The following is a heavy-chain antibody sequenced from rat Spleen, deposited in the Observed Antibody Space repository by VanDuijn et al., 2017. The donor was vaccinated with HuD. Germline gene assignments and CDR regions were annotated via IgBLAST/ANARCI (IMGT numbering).Heavy chain of an antibody. CDR2: ISYDGSST. CDR1: GFTFSNYG. CDR3: TTHYDGSYPFTY. V-gene: IGHV5-29*01. Sequence: EVQLVESGGGLVQPGRSLKLSCAASGFTFSNYGMHWIRQAPTKGLEWVATISYDGSSTCYRDSVKGRFTISRDNAKSTLYLQMDSLRSEDTATYYCTTHYDGSYPFTYWGQGTLVTVSS. J-gene: IGHJ3*01. D-gene: IGHD1-12*02.